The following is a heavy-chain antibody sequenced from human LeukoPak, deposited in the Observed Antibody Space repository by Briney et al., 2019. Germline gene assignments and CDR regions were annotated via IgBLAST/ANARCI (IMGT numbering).Heavy chain of an antibody. D-gene: IGHD3-22*01. CDR1: GGSISSYY. J-gene: IGHJ4*02. V-gene: IGHV4-59*08. CDR3: ATVGGFYYHYFDS. Sequence: SETLSLTCTVSGGSISSYYWSWIRQPPGKGLEWIGYIYYSGSTNYNPSLKSRVTISVDTSKNQFSLKLSSVTAADTAVYYCATVGGFYYHYFDSWGQGALVTVSS. CDR2: IYYSGST.